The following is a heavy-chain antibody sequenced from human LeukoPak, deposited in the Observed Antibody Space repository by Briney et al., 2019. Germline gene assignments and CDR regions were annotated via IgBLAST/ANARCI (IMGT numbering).Heavy chain of an antibody. J-gene: IGHJ5*02. CDR2: INPNSGGT. D-gene: IGHD5-18*01. CDR3: ARDEATAMAA. CDR1: GYTFTGYY. Sequence: ASVKVSCKASGYTFTGYYMHWVRQAPGQGLEWMGWINPNSGGTNYAQKFHGRVTLTRDTSISTAYMELNRLTSDDTAVYYCARDEATAMAAWGQGTLVTVSS. V-gene: IGHV1-2*02.